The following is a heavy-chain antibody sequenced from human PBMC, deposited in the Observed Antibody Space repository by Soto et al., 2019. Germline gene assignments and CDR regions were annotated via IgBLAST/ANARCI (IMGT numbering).Heavy chain of an antibody. D-gene: IGHD3-10*01. J-gene: IGHJ6*03. V-gene: IGHV1-2*04. CDR3: ARANYIVRGVMANYYYYYYMDV. Sequence: QVQLVQSGAEVKKPGASVKVSCKASGYTFTGYYMHWVRQAPGQGLEWMGWINPNSGGTNYAQKFQGWVRMHRDTSISPAYLELSRLRSDDTAVYYCARANYIVRGVMANYYYYYYMDVWGKGTTVTVSS. CDR1: GYTFTGYY. CDR2: INPNSGGT.